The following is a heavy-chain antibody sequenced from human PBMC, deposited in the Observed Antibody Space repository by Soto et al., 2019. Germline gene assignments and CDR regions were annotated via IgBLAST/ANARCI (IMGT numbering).Heavy chain of an antibody. Sequence: SQTLSLTCVISGDSVSSNSAAWNWIRQSPSRGLEWLGRTYYRSQWYNDYAVSVKGRIIINPDTSKNQFSLQLSSVTPEDTAVYYCARTVARDYYYKVVDFWGQGSTVTVSS. CDR3: ARTVARDYYYKVVDF. J-gene: IGHJ6*02. CDR1: GDSVSSNSAA. D-gene: IGHD6-19*01. CDR2: TYYRSQWYN. V-gene: IGHV6-1*01.